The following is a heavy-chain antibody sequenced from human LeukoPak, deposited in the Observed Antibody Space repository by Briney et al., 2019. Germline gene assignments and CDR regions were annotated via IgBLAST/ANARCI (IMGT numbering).Heavy chain of an antibody. CDR1: GFTFSSYA. D-gene: IGHD3-22*01. CDR2: ISGSGGST. Sequence: GGSLRLSCAASGFTFSSYAMSWVRQAPGKGLEWVSAISGSGGSTYYADSVKGRFTISRDNSKNTLYLQMNSLRAEDTAVYYCARQGYYYDSSALDYWGQGTLVTVSS. CDR3: ARQGYYYDSSALDY. J-gene: IGHJ4*02. V-gene: IGHV3-23*01.